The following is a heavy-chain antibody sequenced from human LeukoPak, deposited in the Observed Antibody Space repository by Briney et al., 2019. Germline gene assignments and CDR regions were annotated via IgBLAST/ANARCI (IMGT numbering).Heavy chain of an antibody. D-gene: IGHD6-19*01. V-gene: IGHV3-30*04. CDR3: ARDGPIAVGGYSFDY. Sequence: GGSLRLSCAASGFTFSSYAMHGVRHAPGKGLEGVAVISYDGRNKYYADSVKGRFTISRDNSKNTLYLQMNSLRAEDTAVYYCARDGPIAVGGYSFDYWGQGTLVAVSS. CDR1: GFTFSSYA. CDR2: ISYDGRNK. J-gene: IGHJ4*02.